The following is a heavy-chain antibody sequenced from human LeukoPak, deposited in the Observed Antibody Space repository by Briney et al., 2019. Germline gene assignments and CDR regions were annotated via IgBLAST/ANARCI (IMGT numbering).Heavy chain of an antibody. CDR3: ARGGSSWPYYFDY. J-gene: IGHJ4*02. V-gene: IGHV4-30-4*01. CDR1: GGSISSGGYY. D-gene: IGHD6-13*01. Sequence: SETLSLTCTVSGGSISSGGYYWSWIRQPPGKGLEWIGYIYYSGSTYYNPSLKSRLIISVDTSKNQFSLKLSSVTAADTAVYYCARGGSSWPYYFDYWGQGTLVAVSS. CDR2: IYYSGST.